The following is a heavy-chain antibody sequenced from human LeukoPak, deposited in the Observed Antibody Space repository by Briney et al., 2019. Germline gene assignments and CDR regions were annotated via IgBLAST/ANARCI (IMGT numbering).Heavy chain of an antibody. CDR3: AKGDSSSWSYNWFDP. CDR2: ISSDGNNK. D-gene: IGHD6-13*01. Sequence: GGSLRLSCAASGFTFNSYTMHWVRQAPGKGLDWVAVISSDGNNKYYADSVKGRFTISRDNSKNTLYLQMNSLRAEDTAVYYCAKGDSSSWSYNWFDPWGQGTLVTVSS. J-gene: IGHJ5*02. CDR1: GFTFNSYT. V-gene: IGHV3-30-3*01.